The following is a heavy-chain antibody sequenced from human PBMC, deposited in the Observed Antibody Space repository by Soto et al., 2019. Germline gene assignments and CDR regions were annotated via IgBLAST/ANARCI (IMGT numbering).Heavy chain of an antibody. V-gene: IGHV3-21*01. J-gene: IGHJ6*02. CDR2: ISSSSYI. CDR1: GFTFSSYS. CDR3: ARAYDFWSGPPFV. D-gene: IGHD3-3*01. Sequence: GGSLRLSCAASGFTFSSYSMNWVRQAPGKGLEWVSSISSSSYIYYADSVKGRFTISRDNAKNSLYLQMNSLRAEDTAVYYCARAYDFWSGPPFVWGQGTTVTVSS.